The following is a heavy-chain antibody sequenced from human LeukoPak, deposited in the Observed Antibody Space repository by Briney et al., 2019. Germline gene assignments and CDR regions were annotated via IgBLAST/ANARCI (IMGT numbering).Heavy chain of an antibody. J-gene: IGHJ4*02. D-gene: IGHD6-13*01. CDR2: ISSSSSYI. CDR3: ARRNSSSWLDY. V-gene: IGHV3-21*04. Sequence: PGGSLRLSCAASGFTFSNYNMNWVRQAPGKGLEWVSSISSSSSYIYYADSMRGRFTISRDNAKNSLYLQMNSLRAEDTALYYCARRNSSSWLDYWGQGTLVTVSS. CDR1: GFTFSNYN.